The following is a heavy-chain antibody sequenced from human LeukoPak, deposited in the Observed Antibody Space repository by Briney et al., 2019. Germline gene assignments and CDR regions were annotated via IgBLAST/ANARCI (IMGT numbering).Heavy chain of an antibody. D-gene: IGHD2-8*01. CDR1: GFTFSSYG. V-gene: IGHV3-30*02. J-gene: IGHJ6*03. CDR2: IRYDGSNK. CDR3: ARGPMMVYYYYYMDV. Sequence: GGSLRLSCAASGFTFSSYGMHWVRQAPGKGLEGVAFIRYDGSNKYYADSVKGRFTISRDNSKNTLYLQMNSLRAEDTAVYYCARGPMMVYYYYYMDVWGKGTTVTVSS.